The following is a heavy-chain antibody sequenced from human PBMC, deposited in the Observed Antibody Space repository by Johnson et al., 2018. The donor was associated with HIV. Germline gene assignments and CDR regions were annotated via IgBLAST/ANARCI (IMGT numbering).Heavy chain of an antibody. CDR3: ARDRHDSSGYYWGGAFDI. J-gene: IGHJ3*02. V-gene: IGHV3-30-3*01. Sequence: QMLLVESGGGVVQPGRSLRLSCAASGFTFSSYAMHWVRQAPGKGLEWVAVISYDGSNKYYADSVKGRFTISRDNSKNTLYLQMNSLRAEDTAVYYCARDRHDSSGYYWGGAFDIWGQGTMVTVSS. CDR2: ISYDGSNK. D-gene: IGHD3-22*01. CDR1: GFTFSSYA.